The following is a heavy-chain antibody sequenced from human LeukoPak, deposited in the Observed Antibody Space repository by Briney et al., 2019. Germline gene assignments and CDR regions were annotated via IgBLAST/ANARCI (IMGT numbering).Heavy chain of an antibody. CDR1: GESFSGYY. D-gene: IGHD1-26*01. CDR3: ARRPQSSGNYDGPSGLDY. J-gene: IGHJ4*02. Sequence: PSETLSLTCAVYGESFSGYYWSWIRQFPGKGLEWIGEITHGGHTNYNPSLRTRVTISPDTSKNQFSLKVTSVTAADAAIYYCARRPQSSGNYDGPSGLDYWGQGTLVTVSS. V-gene: IGHV4-34*01. CDR2: ITHGGHT.